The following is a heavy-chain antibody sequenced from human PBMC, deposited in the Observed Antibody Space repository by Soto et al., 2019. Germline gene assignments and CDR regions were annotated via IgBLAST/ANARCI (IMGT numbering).Heavy chain of an antibody. CDR3: AKPPIVVVPAAISH. J-gene: IGHJ4*02. CDR1: GFTVSNNY. D-gene: IGHD2-2*01. V-gene: IGHV3-23*01. Sequence: GGSLRLSCAVSGFTVSNNYMSWVRQAPGKGLEWVSAISGSGGSTYYADSVKGRFTISRDNSKNTLYLQMNSLRAEDTAVYYCAKPPIVVVPAAISHWGQGTLVTVSS. CDR2: ISGSGGST.